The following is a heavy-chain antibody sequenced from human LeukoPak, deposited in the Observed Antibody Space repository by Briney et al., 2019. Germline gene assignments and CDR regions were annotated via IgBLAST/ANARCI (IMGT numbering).Heavy chain of an antibody. D-gene: IGHD1-26*01. J-gene: IGHJ4*02. CDR2: IWYDGSNK. V-gene: IGHV3-30*19. CDR1: GFTFSSYG. CDR3: AREPSRGSFGFDY. Sequence: GGSLRLSCAASGFTFSSYGMHWVRQAPGKGLEWVAVIWYDGSNKYYADSVKGRFTISRDNSKNTLSLQMNSLRAEDSAVYHCAREPSRGSFGFDYWGQGTLVTVSS.